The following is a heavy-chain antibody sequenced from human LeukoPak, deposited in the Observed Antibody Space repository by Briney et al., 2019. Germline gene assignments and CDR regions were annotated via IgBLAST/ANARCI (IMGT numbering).Heavy chain of an antibody. V-gene: IGHV3-53*01. CDR1: GFTVSTNY. J-gene: IGHJ6*02. Sequence: GGSLRLSCAASGFTVSTNYMSWVRQAPGKGLEWVSVIYSGGTTYYADSVKGRFTIFRDNSKNTLYIQMNSLRAEETAVYYCASTRLADTAMVPPYYYYGMDVWGQGTTVTVSS. CDR3: ASTRLADTAMVPPYYYYGMDV. D-gene: IGHD5-18*01. CDR2: IYSGGTT.